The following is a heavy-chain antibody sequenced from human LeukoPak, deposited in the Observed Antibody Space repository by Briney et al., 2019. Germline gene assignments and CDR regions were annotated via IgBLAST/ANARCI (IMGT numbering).Heavy chain of an antibody. D-gene: IGHD3-9*01. CDR1: GGSISSSSYY. Sequence: SETLSLTCTDSGGSISSSSYYWGWIRQPPGKGLEWIGSIYYSGSTYYNPSLKSRVTISVDTSKNQFSLKLSSVTAADTAVYYCARDGVRGSYDHIHFEYWGQGTLVIVSS. CDR2: IYYSGST. J-gene: IGHJ4*02. CDR3: ARDGVRGSYDHIHFEY. V-gene: IGHV4-39*02.